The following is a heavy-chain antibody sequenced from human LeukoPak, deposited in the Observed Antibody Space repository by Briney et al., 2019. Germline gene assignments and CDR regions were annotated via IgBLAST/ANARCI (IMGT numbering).Heavy chain of an antibody. D-gene: IGHD3-10*01. CDR1: GYTFANYY. J-gene: IGHJ3*02. Sequence: GASVKVSCKASGYTFANYYIGWVRQAPGQGLEWMGWISAYNGNTKYAQNLQGRVTLTTSTSTSTAYMELRSLRSDDTAVYYCARRWFGTDDPFDIWGQGTMVTVSS. V-gene: IGHV1-18*01. CDR3: ARRWFGTDDPFDI. CDR2: ISAYNGNT.